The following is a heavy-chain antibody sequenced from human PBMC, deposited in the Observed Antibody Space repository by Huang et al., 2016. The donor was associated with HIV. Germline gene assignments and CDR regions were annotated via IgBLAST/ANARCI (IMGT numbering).Heavy chain of an antibody. V-gene: IGHV1-46*01. CDR3: SRATMGTTTDYFDY. CDR1: GYTFTNHY. D-gene: IGHD1-26*01. CDR2: INHSGGST. J-gene: IGHJ4*01. Sequence: QVQLEQSGAEVKKPGASVKVSCKASGYTFTNHYLHWVRKAPGQGREGMGIINHSGGSTNYAKKVQGRVIMARDTSTSSVYMELSSLRSEDTAVYYCSRATMGTTTDYFDYWGQEPWSPSPQ.